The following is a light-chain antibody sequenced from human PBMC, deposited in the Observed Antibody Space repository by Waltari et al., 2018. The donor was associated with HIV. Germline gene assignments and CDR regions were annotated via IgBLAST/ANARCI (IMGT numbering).Light chain of an antibody. V-gene: IGKV1-39*01. CDR1: QSISSF. Sequence: DIQVTQSPSSLSASVGDRVTITCRASQSISSFLNWYQQKPGKAPKLLIYAASSLQSGVPSRFTGSGSGTDFTLTISSLQPEDFETYYCQQSFSSPFTFGGGTKVEIK. CDR3: QQSFSSPFT. CDR2: AAS. J-gene: IGKJ4*01.